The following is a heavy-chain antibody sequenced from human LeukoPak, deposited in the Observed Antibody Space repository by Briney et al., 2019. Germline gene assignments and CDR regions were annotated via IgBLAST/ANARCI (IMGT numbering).Heavy chain of an antibody. V-gene: IGHV5-51*01. CDR3: ARLEVAVAGTGLDY. J-gene: IGHJ4*02. CDR1: GYSFTSYW. D-gene: IGHD6-19*01. Sequence: GESLKISCKGSGYSFTSYWIGWVRQMPGKGLEWMGIIYPGDSDTIFSPSFQGQVTISDDTSTSTAYLQWSSLKASDTAMYYCARLEVAVAGTGLDYWGQGTLVTVSS. CDR2: IYPGDSDT.